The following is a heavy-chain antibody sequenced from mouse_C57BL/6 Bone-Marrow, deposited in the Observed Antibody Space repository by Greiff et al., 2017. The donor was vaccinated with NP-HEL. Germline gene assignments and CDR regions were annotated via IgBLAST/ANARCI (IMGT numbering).Heavy chain of an antibody. CDR3: ARPDY. V-gene: IGHV5-6*01. CDR1: GFTFSSYA. J-gene: IGHJ2*01. Sequence: EVQLVESGGDLVKPGGSLNLSCAASGFTFSSYALSWFRQTPDKRLGWVATISSGGSYTYYPDSVKGRFTISRDNAKNTLYLQMSSLKSEDTAMYYCARPDYWGQGTTLTVSS. CDR2: ISSGGSYT.